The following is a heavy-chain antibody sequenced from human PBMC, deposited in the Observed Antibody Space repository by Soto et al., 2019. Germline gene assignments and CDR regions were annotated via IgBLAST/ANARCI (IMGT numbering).Heavy chain of an antibody. Sequence: GGSLRLSCAASGFTFSSYAMSWVRQAPGKGLEWVSAISGSGGSTYYADSVKGRFTISRDNSKNTLYLQMNSLRAEDTAVYYCAKGVVVTAAGLGTFDYWGQGTLVTVSS. CDR1: GFTFSSYA. J-gene: IGHJ4*02. D-gene: IGHD2-2*01. V-gene: IGHV3-23*01. CDR3: AKGVVVTAAGLGTFDY. CDR2: ISGSGGST.